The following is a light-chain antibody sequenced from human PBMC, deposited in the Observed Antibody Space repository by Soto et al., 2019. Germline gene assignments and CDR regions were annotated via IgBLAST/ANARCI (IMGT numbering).Light chain of an antibody. CDR3: QQYGRSPFT. J-gene: IGKJ3*01. CDR1: QRVSSNY. V-gene: IGKV3-20*01. CDR2: GAA. Sequence: EIVMTQSPGTLSLSPGETATLSCSASQRVSSNYVAWFHQKHGQAPRLRIYGAASRATGVPDRFSASGSGTDCTLTLSRLAPEAFAVYYCQQYGRSPFTFGPGNKVDIK.